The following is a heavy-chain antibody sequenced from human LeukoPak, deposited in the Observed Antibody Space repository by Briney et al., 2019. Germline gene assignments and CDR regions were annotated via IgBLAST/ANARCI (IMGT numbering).Heavy chain of an antibody. J-gene: IGHJ4*02. V-gene: IGHV3-30*03. CDR3: ALQTTVTTYLDY. D-gene: IGHD4-17*01. CDR1: GFTFSSYG. CDR2: ISYDGSNK. Sequence: GRSLRLSCAASGFTFSSYGMHWVRQAPGKGLEWVAVISYDGSNKYYADSVKGRFTISRDNSKNTLYLQMNSLGAEDTAVYYCALQTTVTTYLDYWGQGTLVTVSS.